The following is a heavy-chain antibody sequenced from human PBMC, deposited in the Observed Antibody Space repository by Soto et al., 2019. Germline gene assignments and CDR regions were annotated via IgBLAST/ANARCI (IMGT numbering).Heavy chain of an antibody. V-gene: IGHV1-69*02. J-gene: IGHJ6*03. Sequence: GASVKVSCKASGGTFSSYTISWVRQAPGEGLEWMGRIIPILGIANYAQKFQGRVTITADKSTSTAYMELSSLRSEDTAVYYCARGYSGGSSSSRTHYYYYYYMDVWGKGTTVTVSS. CDR2: IIPILGIA. D-gene: IGHD6-6*01. CDR3: ARGYSGGSSSSRTHYYYYYYMDV. CDR1: GGTFSSYT.